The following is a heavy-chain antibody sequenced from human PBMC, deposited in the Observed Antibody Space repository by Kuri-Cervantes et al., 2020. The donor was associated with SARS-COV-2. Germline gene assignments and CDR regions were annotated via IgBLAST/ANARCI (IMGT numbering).Heavy chain of an antibody. D-gene: IGHD2-2*01. Sequence: VKVSCKASADIVTGYDMHWVRQAPGQRLEWMGWINPNSGGTNYAQKFQGRVTMTRDTSISTAYMELSRLRSDDTAVYYCARVPAAKVCTVGDYYGMDVWGQGTMVTVSS. V-gene: IGHV1-2*02. CDR2: INPNSGGT. CDR3: ARVPAAKVCTVGDYYGMDV. CDR1: ADIVTGYD. J-gene: IGHJ6*02.